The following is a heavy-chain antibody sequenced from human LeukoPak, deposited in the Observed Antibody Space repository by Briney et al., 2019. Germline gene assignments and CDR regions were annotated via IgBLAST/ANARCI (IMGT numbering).Heavy chain of an antibody. D-gene: IGHD3-22*01. J-gene: IGHJ3*02. CDR1: GFTFNSYS. V-gene: IGHV3-21*01. Sequence: GGSLRLSCAASGFTFNSYSMNWVRQAPGKGLEWVSSISSSSSYIYYADSVKGRFTISRDNAKNLLYLQMNSLRAEDTAVYYCARAGSGYYFDAFDIWGQGTMVTVSS. CDR2: ISSSSSYI. CDR3: ARAGSGYYFDAFDI.